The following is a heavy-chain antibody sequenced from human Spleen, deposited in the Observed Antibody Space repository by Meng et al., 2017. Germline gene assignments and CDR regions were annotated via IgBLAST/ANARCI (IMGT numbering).Heavy chain of an antibody. CDR3: AKGSWGSGSYSTTPVEY. V-gene: IGHV3-23*01. Sequence: GESLKISCTASGFTFSNYWMNWVRQAPGKGLVWVSAISGSGGSTSYADSVQGRFTISRDNSKNTLYLQMNRLRAEDTAVYYCAKGSWGSGSYSTTPVEYWGQGTLVTVSS. J-gene: IGHJ4*02. D-gene: IGHD3-10*01. CDR1: GFTFSNYW. CDR2: ISGSGGST.